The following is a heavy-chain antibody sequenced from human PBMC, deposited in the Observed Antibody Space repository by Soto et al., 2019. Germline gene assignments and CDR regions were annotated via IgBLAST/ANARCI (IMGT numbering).Heavy chain of an antibody. Sequence: QSGPTLVNPTQTLTLTCTYSGFSLTTSGAGVGWIRQPPGKALEWLALISWKDDKRYNPGLESRLTITKDTSKNQVILTLPNMDPVDTATYFRAQRYGGNYHRWYFDSWGQGTLVTAS. V-gene: IGHV2-5*01. D-gene: IGHD4-17*01. CDR1: GFSLTTSGAG. CDR2: ISWKDDK. J-gene: IGHJ4*02. CDR3: AQRYGGNYHRWYFDS.